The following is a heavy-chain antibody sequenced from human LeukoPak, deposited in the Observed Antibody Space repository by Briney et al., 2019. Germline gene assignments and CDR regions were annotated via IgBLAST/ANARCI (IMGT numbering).Heavy chain of an antibody. CDR3: ARGSPPGAFDI. CDR2: IHYSVNT. CDR1: GGSIGDYY. V-gene: IGHV4-30-4*01. Sequence: SQTLSLTCTVPGGSIGDYYWSWIRHPPGQGLEWLGYIHYSVNTYYNTSLRSGLIISIDASNNPSSLKLSSVTAADTAVYYCARGSPPGAFDIWGRGTGVTVSS. J-gene: IGHJ3*02.